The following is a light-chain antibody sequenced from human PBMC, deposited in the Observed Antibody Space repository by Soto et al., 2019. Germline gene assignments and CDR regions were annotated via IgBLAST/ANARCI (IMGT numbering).Light chain of an antibody. CDR3: QTWVTGIHI. CDR2: LNSDGSH. J-gene: IGLJ2*01. Sequence: QLVLTQSPSASASLGASVKLTCTLSSGHSNYAIAWHQQQQEKGPRFLMKLNSDGSHSKGDGIPDRFSGSSSGAERYLTISTLQSEDEADYYCQTWVTGIHIFGGGTKLTVL. CDR1: SGHSNYA. V-gene: IGLV4-69*01.